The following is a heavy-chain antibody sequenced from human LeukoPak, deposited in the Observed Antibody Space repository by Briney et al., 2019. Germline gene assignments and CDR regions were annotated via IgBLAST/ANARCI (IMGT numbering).Heavy chain of an antibody. CDR3: ARRPDYGGTPTFDY. CDR2: ISGSGGST. CDR1: GFTFSSYA. J-gene: IGHJ4*02. D-gene: IGHD4-23*01. V-gene: IGHV3-23*01. Sequence: PGGPLRLSCAASGFTFSSYAMSWVCQAPGKGLEWVSAISGSGGSTYYADSVKGRFTISRDNSKNTMYLQMNSLRAEDTAVYFRARRPDYGGTPTFDYWGQGTLVTVSS.